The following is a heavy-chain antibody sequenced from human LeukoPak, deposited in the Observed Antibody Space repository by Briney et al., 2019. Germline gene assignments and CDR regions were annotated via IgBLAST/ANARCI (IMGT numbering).Heavy chain of an antibody. D-gene: IGHD1-20*01. CDR2: TYYRSKWYN. CDR3: ARAAPITGDIEGWFDP. J-gene: IGHJ5*02. CDR1: GDSVSSNSAA. Sequence: SQTLSLTCAISGDSVSSNSAAWNWIRQSPSRGLEWLGRTYYRSKWYNDYAVSVKSRITINPDTSKNQFSLQLNSVTPEDTAVYYCARAAPITGDIEGWFDPWGQGTLVTVPS. V-gene: IGHV6-1*01.